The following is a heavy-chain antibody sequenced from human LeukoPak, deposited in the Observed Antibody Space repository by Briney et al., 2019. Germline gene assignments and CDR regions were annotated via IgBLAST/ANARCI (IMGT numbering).Heavy chain of an antibody. CDR3: ARDRCSGGSCYDDY. CDR1: GYTFTSYG. CDR2: INTYNGNT. D-gene: IGHD2-15*01. V-gene: IGHV1-18*01. Sequence: GASVKVSCKTSGYTFTSYGVTWVRQAPGEGLEWMGWINTYNGNTNYAQKVQDRATMTKDTSTSTAYMELRSLRSDDTAVYYCARDRCSGGSCYDDYWGQGTLGTVSS. J-gene: IGHJ4*02.